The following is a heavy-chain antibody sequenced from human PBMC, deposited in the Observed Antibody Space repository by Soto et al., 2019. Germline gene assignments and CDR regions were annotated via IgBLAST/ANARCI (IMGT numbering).Heavy chain of an antibody. CDR1: GYTFTSYY. CDR2: INPSGGST. J-gene: IGHJ4*02. D-gene: IGHD5-12*01. Sequence: ASVKVSCKASGYTFTSYYMHWVRQAPGQGLEWMGIINPSGGSTSYAQKFQGRVTMTRDTSTSTVYMELSSLSSAVTAVYYCARVGRWLEALDLHYCFDYWGQETLVTVSS. CDR3: ARVGRWLEALDLHYCFDY. V-gene: IGHV1-46*01.